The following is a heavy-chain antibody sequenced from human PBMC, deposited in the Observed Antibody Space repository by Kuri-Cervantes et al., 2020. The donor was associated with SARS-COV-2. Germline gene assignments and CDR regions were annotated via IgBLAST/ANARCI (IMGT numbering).Heavy chain of an antibody. D-gene: IGHD6-19*01. CDR1: GGTFSIYS. J-gene: IGHJ4*02. CDR3: ASAGVSGSLSLDF. CDR2: IIPILGIA. V-gene: IGHV1-69*10. Sequence: SVNVSCKASGGTFSIYSISWVRQAPGQGLEWMGGIIPILGIANYEQKFQGRVTITADKSTSTAYIELGSLRSEDTAPYYCASAGVSGSLSLDFWGQGTLVTVSS.